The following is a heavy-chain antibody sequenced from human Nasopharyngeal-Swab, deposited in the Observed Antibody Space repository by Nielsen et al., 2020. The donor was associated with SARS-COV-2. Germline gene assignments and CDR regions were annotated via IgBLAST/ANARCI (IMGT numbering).Heavy chain of an antibody. CDR1: GYNFTSYG. V-gene: IGHV1-18*01. CDR2: ISAYNGNT. D-gene: IGHD3-3*01. CDR3: ARDDSSNYDFWSGYYTSFDY. Sequence: ASVKVSCKASGYNFTSYGISWVRQAPGQGLEWMGWISAYNGNTNYAQKLQGRVTMTTDTSTSTAYMELRSLRSADTAVYYCARDDSSNYDFWSGYYTSFDYWGQGTLVTVSS. J-gene: IGHJ4*02.